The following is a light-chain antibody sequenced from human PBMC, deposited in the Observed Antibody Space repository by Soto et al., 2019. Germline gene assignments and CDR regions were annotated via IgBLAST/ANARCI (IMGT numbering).Light chain of an antibody. CDR2: AAS. Sequence: DIQMTQSPSSLSASVGDRVTITCRTSQSISSYLNWYQQKPGKAPKFLIYAASSLQSGVPSRFGGSGSGTDFTLTISSLQPEDFAPYYCQQSYSTPYTFGQGTKLEIK. CDR1: QSISSY. CDR3: QQSYSTPYT. V-gene: IGKV1-39*01. J-gene: IGKJ2*01.